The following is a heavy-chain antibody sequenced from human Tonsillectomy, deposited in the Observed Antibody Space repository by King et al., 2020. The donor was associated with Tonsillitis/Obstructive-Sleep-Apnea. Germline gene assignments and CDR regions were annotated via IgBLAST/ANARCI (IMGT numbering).Heavy chain of an antibody. D-gene: IGHD3-3*01. V-gene: IGHV4-34*01. CDR2: INHSGST. CDR3: ARGTGRITIFGVVTRNWFDP. CDR1: GGSFSGYY. Sequence: VQLQQWGAGLLKPSETLSLTCAVYGGSFSGYYWSWIRQPPGKGLEWIGEINHSGSTNYNPSLKSRVTISVDTSKNQFSLKLSSVTAADTAGYYCARGTGRITIFGVVTRNWFDPWGQGTLVTVSS. J-gene: IGHJ5*02.